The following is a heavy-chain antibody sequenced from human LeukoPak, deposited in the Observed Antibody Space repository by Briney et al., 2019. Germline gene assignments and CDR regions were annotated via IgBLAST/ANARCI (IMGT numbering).Heavy chain of an antibody. V-gene: IGHV4-30-4*07. CDR1: GGSISSGTYS. CDR3: ARVGYITMVRGYNWFDP. D-gene: IGHD3-10*01. Sequence: SETLFPTCIVSGGSISSGTYSWNWIRQPPGKGLEWIGHIYYSGSTYYNPSLKSRVTISVDTSKNQFSLKLSSVTAADTAVYYCARVGYITMVRGYNWFDPWGQGTLVTVSS. CDR2: IYYSGST. J-gene: IGHJ5*02.